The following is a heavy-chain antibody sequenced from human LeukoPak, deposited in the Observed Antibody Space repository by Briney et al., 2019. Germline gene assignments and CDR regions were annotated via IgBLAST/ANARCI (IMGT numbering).Heavy chain of an antibody. D-gene: IGHD3-3*01. CDR3: ARERIFGVVISNWFDP. V-gene: IGHV4-38-2*02. CDR1: GYSISSGYY. Sequence: SETLSLTCTVSGYSISSGYYWGWIRQPPGKGLEWIGSIYHSGSTYYNPSLKSRVTISVDTSKNQFSLELSSVTAADTAVYYCARERIFGVVISNWFDPWGQGTLVTVSS. J-gene: IGHJ5*02. CDR2: IYHSGST.